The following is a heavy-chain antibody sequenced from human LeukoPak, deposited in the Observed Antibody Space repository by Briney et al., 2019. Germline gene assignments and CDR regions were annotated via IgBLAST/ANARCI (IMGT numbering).Heavy chain of an antibody. CDR1: GFTFISYW. Sequence: GGSLRLSCAASGFTFISYWMHWVRQAPGKGLVWVSRLNSDGSSTSYADSVKGRFTISRDNAKNTLYLQMNSLRAEDTAVYYCARSSRGDAINFDYWGQGTLVTVSS. CDR3: ARSSRGDAINFDY. D-gene: IGHD2-21*02. J-gene: IGHJ4*02. CDR2: LNSDGSST. V-gene: IGHV3-74*01.